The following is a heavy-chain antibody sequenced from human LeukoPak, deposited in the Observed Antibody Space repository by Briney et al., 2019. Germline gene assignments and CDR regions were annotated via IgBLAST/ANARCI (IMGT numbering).Heavy chain of an antibody. CDR3: ARDRGYYGSGSYYDAFDI. CDR2: IIPIFGTA. J-gene: IGHJ3*02. Sequence: SVKVSCQASGGTFSSYAISWVRQPPGQGLEWMGGIIPIFGTANYAQKFQGRVTITADESTSTAYMELSSLRSEDTAVYYCARDRGYYGSGSYYDAFDIWGQGTMVTVSS. CDR1: GGTFSSYA. D-gene: IGHD3-10*01. V-gene: IGHV1-69*13.